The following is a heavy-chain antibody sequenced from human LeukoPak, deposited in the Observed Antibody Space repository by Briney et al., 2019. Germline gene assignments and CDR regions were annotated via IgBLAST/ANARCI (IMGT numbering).Heavy chain of an antibody. D-gene: IGHD2-2*01. V-gene: IGHV3-15*01. CDR2: IKSKTDGRTA. CDR3: TTRTWADGFDI. CDR1: GFTFSNAW. J-gene: IGHJ3*02. Sequence: GGSLRLSCVGSGFTFSNAWMSWARQAPGKGLEWVGPIKSKTDGRTADYAAPVKGRFTISRDESKNTLYLQINSLRAGDTAVYYCTTRTWADGFDIWGQGTKLTVSS.